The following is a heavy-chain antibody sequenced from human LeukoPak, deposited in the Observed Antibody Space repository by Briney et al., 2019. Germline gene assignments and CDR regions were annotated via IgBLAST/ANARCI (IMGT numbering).Heavy chain of an antibody. CDR2: FDPENGEA. CDR1: GYSLSELS. D-gene: IGHD2-8*01. Sequence: ASVKVSCKVSGYSLSELSMHWVRQAPGEGLEWMGGFDPENGEAVYAQKFQGRVTMTDDTSTDTSYMELNSLKSEDTAVYYCAAGGVYDLLDNWGQGTLVTVSS. V-gene: IGHV1-24*01. CDR3: AAGGVYDLLDN. J-gene: IGHJ4*02.